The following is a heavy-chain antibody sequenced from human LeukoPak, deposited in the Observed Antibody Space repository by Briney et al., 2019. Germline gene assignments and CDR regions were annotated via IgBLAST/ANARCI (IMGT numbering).Heavy chain of an antibody. V-gene: IGHV3-66*01. CDR3: ARDPNY. J-gene: IGHJ4*02. Sequence: GGSLRLSCAASGFTFSNYAMSWVRQAPGKGLEWVSVIYSGGTTYYADSVKGRFTISRDNSQNTLYLQMDSLRAEDTAVYYCARDPNYWGQGTLVTVSS. CDR2: IYSGGTT. CDR1: GFTFSNYA.